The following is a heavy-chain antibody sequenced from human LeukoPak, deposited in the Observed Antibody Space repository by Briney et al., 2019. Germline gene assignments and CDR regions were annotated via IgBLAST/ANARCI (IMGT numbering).Heavy chain of an antibody. V-gene: IGHV3-23*01. CDR2: ISGSGGST. CDR3: AKDPAMVRGVIDWSFDL. J-gene: IGHJ2*01. Sequence: GGSLRLSCAASGFTFSSYAMSWVRQAPGKGLEWVSAISGSGGSTYYADSVKGRFTISRDNSKNTLYLQMNSLRAEDTAVYYCAKDPAMVRGVIDWSFDLWGRGTLVTVSS. D-gene: IGHD3-10*01. CDR1: GFTFSSYA.